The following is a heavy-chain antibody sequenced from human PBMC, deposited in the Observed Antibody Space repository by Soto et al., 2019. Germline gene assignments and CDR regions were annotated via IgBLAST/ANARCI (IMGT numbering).Heavy chain of an antibody. D-gene: IGHD6-19*01. V-gene: IGHV3-7*01. Sequence: EVQLVEFGGGLVQPGGSLRLSCAASEFTFSNYWMNWVRQAPGKGLEWVAYISRDGSEKSYVDSVKGRFTISRDNAKKSLFLQMNSLRVEDTAVYYCARGFGDGWYGGPDYWGQGTLVTVSS. CDR2: ISRDGSEK. J-gene: IGHJ4*01. CDR3: ARGFGDGWYGGPDY. CDR1: EFTFSNYW.